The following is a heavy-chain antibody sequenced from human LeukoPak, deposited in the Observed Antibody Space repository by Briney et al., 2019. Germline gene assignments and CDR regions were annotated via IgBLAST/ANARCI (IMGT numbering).Heavy chain of an antibody. CDR3: ARFSEVYYYVDV. V-gene: IGHV3-48*03. J-gene: IGHJ6*03. CDR2: ISSSGSTI. Sequence: PGGSLRLFCAASGFTFSSYEMNWVRQAPGKGLEWVSYISSSGSTIYYADSVKGRFTISRDDAKRSLYLQMSSLRAEDTAVYYCARFSEVYYYVDVWGTGTTVTVSS. CDR1: GFTFSSYE. D-gene: IGHD2/OR15-2a*01.